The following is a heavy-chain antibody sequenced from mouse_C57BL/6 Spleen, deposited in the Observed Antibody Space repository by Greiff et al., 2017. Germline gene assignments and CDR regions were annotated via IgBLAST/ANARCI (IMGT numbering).Heavy chain of an antibody. D-gene: IGHD2-4*01. V-gene: IGHV1-78*01. CDR3: ARDDYDEVWFAY. CDR2: IYPRDGST. Sequence: VQLQQSGAELVKPGASVKLSCKASGYTFTEYTIHWVKQRPEQGLEWIGYIYPRDGSTKYNEKFKGKATLTADKSSSTAYMQLNSLTSEDSAVYFCARDDYDEVWFAYWGQGTLVTVSA. CDR1: GYTFTEYT. J-gene: IGHJ3*01.